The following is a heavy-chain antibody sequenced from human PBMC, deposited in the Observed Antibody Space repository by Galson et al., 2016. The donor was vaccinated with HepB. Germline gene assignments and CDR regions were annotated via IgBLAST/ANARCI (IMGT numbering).Heavy chain of an antibody. V-gene: IGHV3-7*03. CDR2: IKDDGSEK. Sequence: SLRLSCAASGLTFSSYWMNWVRQARGKGLEWVANIKDDGSEKNYVDSVKGRFTISRDNAKKSLFLQMNSLRVEDTGVYYCSTGVYVTGTNDCWGQGTLVTVSS. D-gene: IGHD1-7*01. CDR1: GLTFSSYW. J-gene: IGHJ4*02. CDR3: STGVYVTGTNDC.